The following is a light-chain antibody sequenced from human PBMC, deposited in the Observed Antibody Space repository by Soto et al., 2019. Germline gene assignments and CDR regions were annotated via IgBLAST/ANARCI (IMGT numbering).Light chain of an antibody. J-gene: IGKJ1*01. V-gene: IGKV3-20*01. CDR3: QQQYDRSRT. CDR1: QSINRNY. CDR2: DAS. Sequence: EIVLTQSPGTLSLSPGERATLSCRASQSINRNYLAWYQQKPGQAPRLLIYDASSRATGIPDRFSGSGSGTGFTLTISRLEPEDFAVYYFQQQYDRSRTCGQGTNVEMK.